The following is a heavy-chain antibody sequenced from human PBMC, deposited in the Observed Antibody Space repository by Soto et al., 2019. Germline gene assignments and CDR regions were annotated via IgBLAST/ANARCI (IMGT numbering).Heavy chain of an antibody. CDR1: GGSFSGYY. J-gene: IGHJ6*03. CDR2: INHSGST. Sequence: ETLSLTCAVYGGSFSGYYWSWIRQPPGKGLEWIGEINHSGSTNYNPSLKSRVTISVDTSKNQSSLKLSSVTAADTAVYYCARSVTGTSYYYYYMAVWGKGATVTVSS. D-gene: IGHD1-20*01. V-gene: IGHV4-34*01. CDR3: ARSVTGTSYYYYYMAV.